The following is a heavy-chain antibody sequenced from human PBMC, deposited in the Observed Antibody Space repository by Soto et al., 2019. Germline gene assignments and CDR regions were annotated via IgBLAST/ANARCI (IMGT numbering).Heavy chain of an antibody. J-gene: IGHJ5*02. D-gene: IGHD2-8*01. CDR1: GDSISTVHW. V-gene: IGHV4-4*02. CDR3: ATFSGFFTISPFDA. CDR2: IYHSGST. Sequence: SETLSLTCGVSGDSISTVHWWSWVRQSPGKGLEWIGEIYHSGSTSYNPSLKSRVTMSVDKSKNQFSLQLTSVTAADTAVYYCATFSGFFTISPFDAWGQGILVTVSS.